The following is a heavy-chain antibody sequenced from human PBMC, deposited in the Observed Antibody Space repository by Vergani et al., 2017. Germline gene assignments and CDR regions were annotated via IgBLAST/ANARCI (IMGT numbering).Heavy chain of an antibody. D-gene: IGHD5-18*01. CDR1: GGSISSGSYY. CDR3: ARATWIQLSCWFDP. J-gene: IGHJ5*02. Sequence: QVQLQESGPGLVKPSQTLSLTCTVSGGSISSGSYYLSWIRQPAGKGLEWIGRIYTSGSTNYNPSLKSRVTMSVDTSKNQFSLKLSSVTAADTAVYYCARATWIQLSCWFDPWGQGTLVTVSS. V-gene: IGHV4-61*02. CDR2: IYTSGST.